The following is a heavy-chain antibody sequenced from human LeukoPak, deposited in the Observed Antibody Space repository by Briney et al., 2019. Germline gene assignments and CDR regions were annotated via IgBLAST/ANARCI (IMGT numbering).Heavy chain of an antibody. CDR3: ARLSGSIAARGGDY. CDR2: IYYSGST. CDR1: GGSISSSSYY. V-gene: IGHV4-39*01. Sequence: SETLSLTCTVSGGSISSSSYYWGWIRQPPGKGLEWIGSIYYSGSTYYNPSLKSRVTISVDTSKNQFSLKLSSVTAADTAVYYCARLSGSIAARGGDYWGQGTLVTVSS. J-gene: IGHJ4*02. D-gene: IGHD6-6*01.